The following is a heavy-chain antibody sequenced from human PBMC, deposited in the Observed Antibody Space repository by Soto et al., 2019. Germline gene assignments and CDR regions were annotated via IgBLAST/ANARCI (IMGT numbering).Heavy chain of an antibody. J-gene: IGHJ4*02. CDR1: GGSISSDGYY. V-gene: IGHV4-61*08. D-gene: IGHD2-15*01. Sequence: SETLSLTCTVSGGSISSDGYYWSWMRQHPGMGLEWIGCIYYSGSTKYKPSIDSLTTISADTNKNQFLLILSLVAAADAAVYYCARETWEGDTVKMFDYWGQGTLVTVSS. CDR3: ARETWEGDTVKMFDY. CDR2: IYYSGST.